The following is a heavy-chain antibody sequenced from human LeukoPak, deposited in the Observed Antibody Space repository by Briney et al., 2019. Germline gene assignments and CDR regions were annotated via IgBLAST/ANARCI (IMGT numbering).Heavy chain of an antibody. J-gene: IGHJ4*02. CDR3: AKRDGWGSYRYIGY. D-gene: IGHD3-16*02. V-gene: IGHV3-23*01. Sequence: GGSLRLSCAASGFTFSSYAMNWVRQAPGKGLEWVSAISGSGGSTYYADSVKGRFTISRDNSKNTLYLQMNSLRAEDTAVYYCAKRDGWGSYRYIGYWGQGTLVTVSS. CDR2: ISGSGGST. CDR1: GFTFSSYA.